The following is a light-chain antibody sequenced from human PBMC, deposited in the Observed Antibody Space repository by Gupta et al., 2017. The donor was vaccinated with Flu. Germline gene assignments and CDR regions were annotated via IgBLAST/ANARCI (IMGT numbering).Light chain of an antibody. CDR1: HNVLWSSNNRNY. CDR2: WSS. Sequence: SLGETATINCRSSHNVLWSSNNRNYLAWYRQKQGQPPTLLIYWSSTRESGIPDRFSGSGSETDFTLTISSLEAEDAAVYYCQQDHYTPFTFGQGTKLEIK. V-gene: IGKV4-1*01. CDR3: QQDHYTPFT. J-gene: IGKJ2*01.